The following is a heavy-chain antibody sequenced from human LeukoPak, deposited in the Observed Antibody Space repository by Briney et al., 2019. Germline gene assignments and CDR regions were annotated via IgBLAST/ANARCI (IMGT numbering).Heavy chain of an antibody. J-gene: IGHJ4*02. V-gene: IGHV6-1*01. CDR2: TFYRSKWSN. CDR1: GDSVSSNRAA. D-gene: IGHD5-24*01. CDR3: ARNRLWLQSDFDY. Sequence: SQTLSLTCAISGDSVSSNRAAWHWIRQSPSRGLEWLGRTFYRSKWSNDYALSVKSRITINADTSMNQFSLQLNSVTPEDTAVYYCARNRLWLQSDFDYWGQGTLVTVSS.